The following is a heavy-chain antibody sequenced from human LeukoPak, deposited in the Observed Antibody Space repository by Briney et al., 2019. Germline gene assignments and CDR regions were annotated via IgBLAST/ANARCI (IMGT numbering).Heavy chain of an antibody. D-gene: IGHD3-22*01. V-gene: IGHV3-48*01. CDR1: GFTFSSYN. J-gene: IGHJ4*02. CDR3: TTDPSDYYYDSSGSRGGGY. CDR2: ISSRSSTI. Sequence: PGGSLRLSCAASGFTFSSYNMNWVRQAPGKGLEWVSYISSRSSTIYYADSVKGRFTISRDNAKNSLYLQMNSLKTEDTAVYYCTTDPSDYYYDSSGSRGGGYWGQGTLVTVSS.